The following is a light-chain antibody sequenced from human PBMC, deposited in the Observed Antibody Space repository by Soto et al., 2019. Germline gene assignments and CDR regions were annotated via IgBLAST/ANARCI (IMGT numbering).Light chain of an antibody. CDR1: QSVSTN. V-gene: IGKV3-15*01. CDR2: GAS. Sequence: EIVMTQSPATLSVSPGERATLSCRASQSVSTNFAWYQQKPGQSPRLLIYGASTRATGIPARFSGSGSETEFTLTISSLQSEDFAVYYCQQYTNWPPYTFGQGTNLEIK. J-gene: IGKJ2*01. CDR3: QQYTNWPPYT.